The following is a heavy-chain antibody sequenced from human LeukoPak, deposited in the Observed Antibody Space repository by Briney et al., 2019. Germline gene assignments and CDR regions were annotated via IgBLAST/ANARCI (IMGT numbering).Heavy chain of an antibody. CDR3: ARDGIDSSGYYPDY. J-gene: IGHJ4*02. CDR2: INPSGGGT. Sequence: ASVKVSCKASGYTFTSYYIHWVRQAPGHGLEWMGIINPSGGGTTYAQKFQGRVTMTRDTSTSTVYMELSRLRSDDTAVYYCARDGIDSSGYYPDYWGQGTLVTVSS. V-gene: IGHV1-46*01. D-gene: IGHD3-22*01. CDR1: GYTFTSYY.